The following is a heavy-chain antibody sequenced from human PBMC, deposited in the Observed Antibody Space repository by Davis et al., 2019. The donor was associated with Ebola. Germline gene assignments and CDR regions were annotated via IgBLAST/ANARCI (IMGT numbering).Heavy chain of an antibody. D-gene: IGHD6-19*01. V-gene: IGHV3-30-3*01. CDR1: GFTFSNFP. CDR2: ISYDGSNK. J-gene: IGHJ4*02. CDR3: ARDRTPNTAVAGRDFDY. Sequence: GGSQRLSCAASGFTFSNFPMHWVRQAPGKGLDWVAVISYDGSNKFYADSVKGRFTISRDNSKNTLYVQMNSLRAEDTAVYYCARDRTPNTAVAGRDFDYWGQGTLVTVSS.